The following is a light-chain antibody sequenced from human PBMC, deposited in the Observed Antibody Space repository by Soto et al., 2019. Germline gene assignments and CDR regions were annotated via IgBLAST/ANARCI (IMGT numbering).Light chain of an antibody. J-gene: IGLJ1*01. CDR3: QSFDSSLSAYV. CDR1: SSNIGAGYD. CDR2: GSI. V-gene: IGLV1-40*01. Sequence: VLTQPPSVSGAPGQRVTISCTGSSSNIGAGYDVHWYQQLPGTAPKLLIYGSIVRPSGVPDRFSGSKSGTSASLAITGLQAEDEADYYCQSFDSSLSAYVFGTGTKVTVL.